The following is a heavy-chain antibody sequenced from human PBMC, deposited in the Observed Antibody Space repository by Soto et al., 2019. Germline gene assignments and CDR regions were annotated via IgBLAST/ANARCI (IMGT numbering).Heavy chain of an antibody. D-gene: IGHD1-1*01. CDR2: VYYSGST. CDR3: ASSAGTFDY. CDR1: GGAISSGGYY. V-gene: IGHV4-31*03. Sequence: QVQLQESGPGLVKPSETLSLTCTVSGGAISSGGYYWNWIRQLPGKGLEWIGYVYYSGSTYYNPPLETRVTISVHTSTNHFSLKLSSLTAADTAVYFCASSAGTFDYWGQGTLVTVSS. J-gene: IGHJ4*02.